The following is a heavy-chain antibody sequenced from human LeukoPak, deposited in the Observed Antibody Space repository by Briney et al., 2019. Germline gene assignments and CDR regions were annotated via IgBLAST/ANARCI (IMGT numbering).Heavy chain of an antibody. Sequence: GGSLRLSCAASGFTFSHYSVNWVRQAPGKGLEWVSAISASGSYIYYADSVKGRFTISRDNTKNSLYLQMNSLRVEDTAVFYCARDQYDTWSRRGNFDSWGQGTLVIVSS. J-gene: IGHJ4*02. V-gene: IGHV3-21*04. CDR1: GFTFSHYS. CDR3: ARDQYDTWSRRGNFDS. CDR2: ISASGSYI. D-gene: IGHD3-3*01.